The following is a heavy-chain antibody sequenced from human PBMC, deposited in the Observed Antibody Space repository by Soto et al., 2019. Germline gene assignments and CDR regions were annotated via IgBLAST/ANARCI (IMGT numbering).Heavy chain of an antibody. J-gene: IGHJ6*02. V-gene: IGHV4-31*03. D-gene: IGHD3-9*01. CDR2: IYYSGRT. Sequence: QVQLQESGPGLVKPSQTLSLTCTVSGGSISSGGYYWSWIRQHPGKGLEWIGYIYYSGRTYYNPSLKSRVTMSVETSKNQFSLKLSSVTAADTAVYYCAGEDYDILTAHYYGMDVWGQGTTVTVSS. CDR1: GGSISSGGYY. CDR3: AGEDYDILTAHYYGMDV.